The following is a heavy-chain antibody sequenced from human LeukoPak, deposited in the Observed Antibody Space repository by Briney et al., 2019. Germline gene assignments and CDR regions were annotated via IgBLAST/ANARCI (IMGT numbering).Heavy chain of an antibody. CDR2: ISGSGGST. D-gene: IGHD6-13*01. V-gene: IGHV3-23*01. CDR1: GFTFSSYG. J-gene: IGHJ6*03. CDR3: AKDGYSSSWYRSENYYYYYYMDV. Sequence: GGSLRLSCAASGFTFSSYGMSWVRQAPGKGLEWGSAISGSGGSTYYADSVKGRFTISRDNSKNTLYLQMNSLRAEDTAVYYCAKDGYSSSWYRSENYYYYYYMDVWGKGTTVTVSS.